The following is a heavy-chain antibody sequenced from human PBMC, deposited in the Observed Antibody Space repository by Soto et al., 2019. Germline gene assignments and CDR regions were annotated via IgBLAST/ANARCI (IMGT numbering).Heavy chain of an antibody. Sequence: PSETLSLTCAVYGGSFSGYYWSWIRQPPGKGLEWIGEINHSGSTNYNPSLKSRVTISVDTSKNQFSLKLSSVTAADMAVYYCARGDYYDSSGFGYWGQGTLVTVSS. CDR2: INHSGST. CDR1: GGSFSGYY. CDR3: ARGDYYDSSGFGY. D-gene: IGHD3-22*01. J-gene: IGHJ4*02. V-gene: IGHV4-34*01.